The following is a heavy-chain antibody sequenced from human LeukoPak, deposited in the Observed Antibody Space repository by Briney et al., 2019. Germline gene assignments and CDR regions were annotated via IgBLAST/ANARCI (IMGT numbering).Heavy chain of an antibody. CDR2: ISYDGSNK. CDR3: ARGGSIVVVVAARDVGVYYFDY. CDR1: GFIFSSYA. D-gene: IGHD2-15*01. Sequence: GGSLRLSCAASGFIFSSYAMHWVRQAPGKGLEWVAVISYDGSNKYYADSVKGRFTISRDNSKNTLYLQMNSLRAEDTAVYYCARGGSIVVVVAARDVGVYYFDYWGQGTLVTVSS. V-gene: IGHV3-30*04. J-gene: IGHJ4*02.